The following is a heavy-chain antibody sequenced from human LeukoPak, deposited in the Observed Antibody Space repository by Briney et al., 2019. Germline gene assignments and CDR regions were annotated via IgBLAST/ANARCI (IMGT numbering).Heavy chain of an antibody. CDR2: INHSGST. Sequence: SETLSLTCAVYGGSFSGYYWSWIRQPPGKGLEWIGEINHSGSTNYNPSLKSRVTISVDTSKNQFSLKLSSVTAADTAVYYCARGYGYSYNDYWGQGTLVTVSS. J-gene: IGHJ4*02. CDR3: ARGYGYSYNDY. V-gene: IGHV4-34*01. D-gene: IGHD5-18*01. CDR1: GGSFSGYY.